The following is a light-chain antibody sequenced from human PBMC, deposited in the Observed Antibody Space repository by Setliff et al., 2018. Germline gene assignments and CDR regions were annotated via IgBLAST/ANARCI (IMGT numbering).Light chain of an antibody. CDR2: DVT. Sequence: SVLTQPASVSGSPGQSITISCTGSSSDIGAFNYVAWYQQHPGKAPKLIIYDVTNRPSGVSNRFSGSKSDNTASLTISGLQAEDEADYYCSSYSTRTTLDVFGTGTKVTVL. CDR1: SSDIGAFNY. J-gene: IGLJ1*01. V-gene: IGLV2-14*03. CDR3: SSYSTRTTLDV.